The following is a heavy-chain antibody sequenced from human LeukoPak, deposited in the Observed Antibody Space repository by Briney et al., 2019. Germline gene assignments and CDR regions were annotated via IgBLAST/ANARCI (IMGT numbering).Heavy chain of an antibody. CDR1: GGSISSSNW. CDR3: ARCSSTRIYYYYMDV. J-gene: IGHJ6*03. Sequence: SGTLSLTCAVSGGSISSSNWWSWVRQPPGKGLEWIGEIYHSGSTNYNPSLKSRVTISVDKSKNQFSLKLSSVTAADTAVYYCARCSSTRIYYYYMDVWGKGTTVTVSS. V-gene: IGHV4-4*02. D-gene: IGHD2-2*01. CDR2: IYHSGST.